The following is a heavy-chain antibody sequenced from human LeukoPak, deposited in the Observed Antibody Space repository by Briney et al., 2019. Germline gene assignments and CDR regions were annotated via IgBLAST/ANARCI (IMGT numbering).Heavy chain of an antibody. CDR2: ISGSGGST. D-gene: IGHD3-9*01. J-gene: IGHJ6*03. Sequence: PGGSLRLSCAASGFTFSSYGMSWVRQAPGKGLEWVSAISGSGGSTYYADSVKGRFTISRDNSKNTLYLQMNSLRAEDTAVYYCAKEEGIRYLGEDYYYMDVWGKGTTVTISS. V-gene: IGHV3-23*01. CDR1: GFTFSSYG. CDR3: AKEEGIRYLGEDYYYMDV.